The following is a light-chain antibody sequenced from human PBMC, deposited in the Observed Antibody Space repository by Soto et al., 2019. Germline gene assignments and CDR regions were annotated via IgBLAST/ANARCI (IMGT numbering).Light chain of an antibody. CDR1: DSDVGAFNY. J-gene: IGLJ1*01. Sequence: QSVLTQPASVSGAPGQSITISCTGTDSDVGAFNYVSWYQQFAGKAPKLIIYDVSSRPSGISNRFSGSKSDNTASLTISGLQAEDEADYFCSSHTAYTTYVFGTGTTVTVL. CDR3: SSHTAYTTYV. CDR2: DVS. V-gene: IGLV2-14*03.